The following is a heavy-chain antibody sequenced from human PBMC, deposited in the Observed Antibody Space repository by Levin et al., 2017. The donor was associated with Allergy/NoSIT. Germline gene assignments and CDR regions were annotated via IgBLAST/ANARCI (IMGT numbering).Heavy chain of an antibody. CDR1: GFTFSSYG. J-gene: IGHJ4*02. CDR3: AKPSKYCTNGVCPDY. Sequence: GGSLRLSCAASGFTFSSYGMHWVRQAPGKGLEWVAVISYDGSNKYYADSVKGRFTISRDNSKNTLYLQMNSLRAEDTAVYYCAKPSKYCTNGVCPDYWGQGTLVTVSS. D-gene: IGHD2-8*01. CDR2: ISYDGSNK. V-gene: IGHV3-30*18.